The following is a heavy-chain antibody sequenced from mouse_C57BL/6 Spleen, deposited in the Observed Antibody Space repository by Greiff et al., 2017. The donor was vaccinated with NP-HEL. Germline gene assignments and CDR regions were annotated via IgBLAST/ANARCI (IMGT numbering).Heavy chain of an antibody. CDR1: GFTFSDYY. CDR3: AREANWLDY. Sequence: EVKLVESEGGLVQPGSSMKLSCTASGFTFSDYYMAWVRQVPEKGLEWVANINYDGSSTYYLDSLKSRFIISRDNAKNILYLQMSSLKSEDTATYYCAREANWLDYWGQGTTLTVSS. V-gene: IGHV5-16*01. CDR2: INYDGSST. D-gene: IGHD4-1*01. J-gene: IGHJ2*01.